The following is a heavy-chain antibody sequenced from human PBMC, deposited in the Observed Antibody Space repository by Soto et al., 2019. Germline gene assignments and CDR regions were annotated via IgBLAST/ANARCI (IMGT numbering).Heavy chain of an antibody. V-gene: IGHV4-34*01. J-gene: IGHJ6*02. D-gene: IGHD2-2*02. Sequence: PSETLSLTCAVYGGSFSGYYWSWIRQPPGKGLEWIGEINHSGSTNYNPSLKSRVTISVDTSKNQFSLKLSSVTAADTAVYYCARGGRVVGPVPAAIYYYGMDVWGQGTTVTVSS. CDR2: INHSGST. CDR3: ARGGRVVGPVPAAIYYYGMDV. CDR1: GGSFSGYY.